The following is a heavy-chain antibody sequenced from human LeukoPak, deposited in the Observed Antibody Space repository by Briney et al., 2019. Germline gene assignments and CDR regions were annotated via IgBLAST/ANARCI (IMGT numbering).Heavy chain of an antibody. CDR3: AREISSSWYQQGFDY. J-gene: IGHJ4*02. CDR2: IWYDGSNK. Sequence: GGSLRLSCAASGFTFSSYAMSWVRQAPGKRLEWVAVIWYDGSNKYYADSVKGRFTISRDNSKNTLYLQMNSLRAEDTAVYYCAREISSSWYQQGFDYWGQGTLVTVSS. D-gene: IGHD6-13*01. V-gene: IGHV3-33*08. CDR1: GFTFSSYA.